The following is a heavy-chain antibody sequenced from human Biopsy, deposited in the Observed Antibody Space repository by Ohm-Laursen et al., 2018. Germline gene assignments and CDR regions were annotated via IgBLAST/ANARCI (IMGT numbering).Heavy chain of an antibody. CDR3: VLASFDY. J-gene: IGHJ4*02. V-gene: IGHV1-46*01. CDR2: INPGGNST. Sequence: SVKVSCKVSGYTFTTYYIHWVRQAPGQGLEWMGIINPGGNSTAYTQNFQGRATMTWDTSTTTVYMELSSLRSEDTAVYYCVLASFDYWGQGTLVTVSS. CDR1: GYTFTTYY.